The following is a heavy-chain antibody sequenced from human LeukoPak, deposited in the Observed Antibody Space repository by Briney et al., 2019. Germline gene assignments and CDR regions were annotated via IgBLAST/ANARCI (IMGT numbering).Heavy chain of an antibody. D-gene: IGHD1-26*01. J-gene: IGHJ4*02. Sequence: GAAVKVCCKASGYTFTSYYMHWVRQPPGQGLEWMGIINPSGGSTSYAQKFQGRVTMTRDTSTSTVYMELSSLRSEDTAVYYCARAGMIEGARFDYWGQGTLVTVSS. CDR2: INPSGGST. CDR3: ARAGMIEGARFDY. CDR1: GYTFTSYY. V-gene: IGHV1-46*01.